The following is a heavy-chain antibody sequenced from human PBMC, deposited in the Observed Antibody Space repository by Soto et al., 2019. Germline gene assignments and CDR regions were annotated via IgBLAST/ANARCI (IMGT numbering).Heavy chain of an antibody. V-gene: IGHV3-48*03. CDR3: ARDRDYYDSSGYCDY. CDR1: VFTFSSYE. Sequence: PGGSLRLSCSASVFTFSSYEMNWIRQAPGKGLEWVSYISSSGSTIYYADSVKGRFTISRDNAKNSLYLQMNSLRAEDTAVYYCARDRDYYDSSGYCDYWGQGTLVTVSS. CDR2: ISSSGSTI. D-gene: IGHD3-22*01. J-gene: IGHJ4*02.